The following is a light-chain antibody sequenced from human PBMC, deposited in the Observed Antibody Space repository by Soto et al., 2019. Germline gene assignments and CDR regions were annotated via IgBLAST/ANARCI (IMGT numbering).Light chain of an antibody. CDR1: SSDVGGYNL. CDR2: EVN. J-gene: IGLJ2*01. Sequence: QSALTQPPSASGSPGQSVTISCTGTSSDVGGYNLVSWYQQHPGKAPKLMIYEVNKRPSGVPDRFSGSKSGNTASLTVSGLQAEDEADYYCSSFAGSPVVFGGGTKLTVL. V-gene: IGLV2-8*01. CDR3: SSFAGSPVV.